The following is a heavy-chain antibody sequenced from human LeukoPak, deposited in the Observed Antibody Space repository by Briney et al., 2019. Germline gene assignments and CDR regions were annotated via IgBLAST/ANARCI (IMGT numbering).Heavy chain of an antibody. J-gene: IGHJ4*02. CDR3: ARRLMTSFDY. CDR1: SGSFSGYY. Sequence: SETLSLTCAVYSGSFSGYYWSWIRQPPGKGLEWIGEINHSGSTNYNPSLKSRVTISVDTSKNQFSPKLSSVTAADTAVYYCARRLMTSFDYWGQGTLVTVSS. D-gene: IGHD2-8*01. V-gene: IGHV4-34*01. CDR2: INHSGST.